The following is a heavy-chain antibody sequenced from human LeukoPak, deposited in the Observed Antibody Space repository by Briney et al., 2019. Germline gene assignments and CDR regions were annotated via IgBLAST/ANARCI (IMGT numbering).Heavy chain of an antibody. J-gene: IGHJ4*02. CDR2: ISSSSSYI. CDR3: ARDFWDSSGYYYVDY. V-gene: IGHV3-21*01. Sequence: GGSLRLSCAASGFTFSSYSMNWVRQAPGKGLEWVSSISSSSSYIYYADSVKGRFTISRDNAKNSLYLQMNSLGAEDTAVYYCARDFWDSSGYYYVDYWGQGTLVTVSS. CDR1: GFTFSSYS. D-gene: IGHD3-22*01.